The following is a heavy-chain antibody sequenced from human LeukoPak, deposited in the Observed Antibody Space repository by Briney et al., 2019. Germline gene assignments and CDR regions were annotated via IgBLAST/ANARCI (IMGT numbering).Heavy chain of an antibody. J-gene: IGHJ3*02. Sequence: GASLQISCKGSGFSLTNYWIGWVRQVPGKGLDWMGIIYPGDSDTRYSPSFQGQVTISADKSINTAHLQWSSLKGSDTAMYYCARQYCGGDCYPEPDAFDIWGQGTMVTVSS. CDR2: IYPGDSDT. CDR1: GFSLTNYW. D-gene: IGHD2-21*02. CDR3: ARQYCGGDCYPEPDAFDI. V-gene: IGHV5-51*01.